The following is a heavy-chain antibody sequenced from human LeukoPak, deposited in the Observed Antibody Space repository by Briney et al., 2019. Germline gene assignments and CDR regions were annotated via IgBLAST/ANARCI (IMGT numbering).Heavy chain of an antibody. J-gene: IGHJ4*02. CDR1: GYTFTSNG. Sequence: ASVKVSCKASGYTFTSNGINWVRQAPGQGLEWMGWISAYNGYTGYAQKLQGRVTLTRDTSTTTAYMELRGLSSDDTAAYYCARGTPQPGTNYDFWSGSDYWGQGTLVTVSS. V-gene: IGHV1-18*01. D-gene: IGHD3-3*01. CDR2: ISAYNGYT. CDR3: ARGTPQPGTNYDFWSGSDY.